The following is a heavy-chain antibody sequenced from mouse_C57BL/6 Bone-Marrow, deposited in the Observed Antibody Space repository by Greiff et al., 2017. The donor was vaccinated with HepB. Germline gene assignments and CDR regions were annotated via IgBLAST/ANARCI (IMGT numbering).Heavy chain of an antibody. Sequence: EVQLVESGPGLVKPSQSLSLTCSVTGYSITSGYYWNWIRQFPGNKLEWMGYIIYDGSNNYNPSLKNRISITRDTSKNQFFLKLNSVTTEDTATYYCAITTVVATDYWGQGTSVTVSS. V-gene: IGHV3-6*01. J-gene: IGHJ4*01. CDR1: GYSITSGYY. CDR3: AITTVVATDY. D-gene: IGHD1-1*01. CDR2: IIYDGSN.